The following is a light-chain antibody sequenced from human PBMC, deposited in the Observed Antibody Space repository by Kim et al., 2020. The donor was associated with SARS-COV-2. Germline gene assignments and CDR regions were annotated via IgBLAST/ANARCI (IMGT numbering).Light chain of an antibody. J-gene: IGLJ3*02. CDR1: SSDVGGYNF. CDR3: CSYAGSPV. CDR2: DVN. Sequence: SPGKSVATSCTGTSSDVGGYNFVSWYQQYPGKAPKVMIYDVNKRPSGVPDRFSGSKSGNTASLTISGLQAEDEADYYCCSYAGSPVFGGGTQLTVL. V-gene: IGLV2-11*03.